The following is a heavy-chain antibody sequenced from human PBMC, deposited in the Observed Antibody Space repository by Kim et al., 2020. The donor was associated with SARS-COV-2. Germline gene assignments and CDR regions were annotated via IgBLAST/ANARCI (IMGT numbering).Heavy chain of an antibody. V-gene: IGHV3-33*01. CDR2: IWYDGSNK. CDR3: ARDHKAAGSVPYYYYYGMDV. CDR1: GFTFSSYG. Sequence: GGSLRLSCAASGFTFSSYGMHWVRQAPGKGLEWVAVIWYDGSNKYYADSVKGRFTISRDNSKNTLYLQMNSLRAEDTAVYYCARDHKAAGSVPYYYYYGMDVWGQGTTVTVSS. D-gene: IGHD6-13*01. J-gene: IGHJ6*02.